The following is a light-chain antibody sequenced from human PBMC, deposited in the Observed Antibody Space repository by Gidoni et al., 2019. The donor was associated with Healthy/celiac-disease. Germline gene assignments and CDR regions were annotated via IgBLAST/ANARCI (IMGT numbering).Light chain of an antibody. V-gene: IGLV1-47*01. CDR3: AAWDDSLSGVV. J-gene: IGLJ2*01. Sequence: QSVLTQTPAASGTTGKRVTIPCSGSSSNIGSNYVYWYQQIPGTAPNLLLYRNNQRPSRVPDRFSGSKSGSSASLAISGLRSEDEADYYCAAWDDSLSGVVFGGGTKLTVL. CDR1: SSNIGSNY. CDR2: RNN.